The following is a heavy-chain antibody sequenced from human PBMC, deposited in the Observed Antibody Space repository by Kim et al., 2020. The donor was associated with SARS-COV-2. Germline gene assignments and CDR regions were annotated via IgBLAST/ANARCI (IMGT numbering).Heavy chain of an antibody. D-gene: IGHD3-9*01. CDR3: ARSKGNLRYFDWLGCYFDY. V-gene: IGHV1-69*13. Sequence: SVKVSCKASGGTFSSYAISWVRQAPGQGLEWMGGIIPIFGTANYAQKFQGRVTITADESTSTAYMELSSLRSEDTAVYYCARSKGNLRYFDWLGCYFDYWGQGTLVTVSS. CDR2: IIPIFGTA. J-gene: IGHJ4*02. CDR1: GGTFSSYA.